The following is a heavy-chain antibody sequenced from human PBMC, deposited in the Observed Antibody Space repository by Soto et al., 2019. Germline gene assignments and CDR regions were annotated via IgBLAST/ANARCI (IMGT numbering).Heavy chain of an antibody. CDR3: AGHDFWSGYYYPLDY. CDR1: GGSISSYY. J-gene: IGHJ4*02. V-gene: IGHV4-59*08. CDR2: IYYSGST. D-gene: IGHD3-3*01. Sequence: PSETLSLTCTVSGGSISSYYWSWIRQPPGKGLEWIGYIYYSGSTNYNPSLKSRVTISVDTSKNQFSLKLSSVTAADTAVYYCAGHDFWSGYYYPLDYWGQGTLVTVSS.